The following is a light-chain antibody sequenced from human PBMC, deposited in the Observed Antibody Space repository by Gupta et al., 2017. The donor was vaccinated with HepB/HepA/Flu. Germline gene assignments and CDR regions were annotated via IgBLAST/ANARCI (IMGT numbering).Light chain of an antibody. CDR2: RNN. CDR3: AAWDDSRSGWV. Sequence: SVLTQPPSASGTPGPRVTISCSGSSSNIGSNYVYWYQQLPGTAPKLLIYRNNQRPSGVPDRFSGSKSGTSASLAISGLRAEEEADYYCAAWDDSRSGWVFGGGIKLTVL. J-gene: IGLJ3*02. CDR1: SSNIGSNY. V-gene: IGLV1-47*01.